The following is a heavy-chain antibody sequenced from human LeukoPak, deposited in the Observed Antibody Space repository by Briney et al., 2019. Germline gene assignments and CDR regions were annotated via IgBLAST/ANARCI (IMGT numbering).Heavy chain of an antibody. Sequence: SQTLSLTCTVSGGSISSGDYYWSWIRQPPGKGLEWLGYIYYSGSTYYNPSLKTRVTIAVDTSKNHFFLKLSPVTAADTAVYYCARQDCSSTSCYIGRDEGGLYFDYWGQGTLVTVSS. CDR2: IYYSGST. J-gene: IGHJ4*02. D-gene: IGHD2-2*02. V-gene: IGHV4-30-4*08. CDR1: GGSISSGDYY. CDR3: ARQDCSSTSCYIGRDEGGLYFDY.